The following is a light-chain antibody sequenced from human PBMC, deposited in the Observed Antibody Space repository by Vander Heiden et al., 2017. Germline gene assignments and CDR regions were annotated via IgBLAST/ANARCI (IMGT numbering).Light chain of an antibody. V-gene: IGKV3-11*01. J-gene: IGKJ2*01. CDR1: QRVTSY. CDR2: DAS. CDR3: QQRSNWPPYT. Sequence: EIVFTQSPATLPFSPGDRATLSCRARQRVTSYLAWYQQNPGQAPRPLIYDASNRATGIPARFSGSGSGTDFTLTISSLEPEDFAVYYCQQRSNWPPYTFGQGTKLEIK.